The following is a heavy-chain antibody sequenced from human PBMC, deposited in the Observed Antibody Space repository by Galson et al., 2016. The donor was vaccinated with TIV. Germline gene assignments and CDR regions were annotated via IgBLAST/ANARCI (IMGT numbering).Heavy chain of an antibody. CDR1: GYSFTDYY. CDR2: VNPKSGDT. Sequence: SVKVSCKASGYSFTDYYIHWVRQAPGQGFEWMGWVNPKSGDTNYAQKFQGRVAMTRDTSINTAYMELSRLRSDDTAVYYCARAGLDMTTAVALPDYWGQGTLVTVSS. V-gene: IGHV1-2*02. CDR3: ARAGLDMTTAVALPDY. D-gene: IGHD5-18*01. J-gene: IGHJ4*02.